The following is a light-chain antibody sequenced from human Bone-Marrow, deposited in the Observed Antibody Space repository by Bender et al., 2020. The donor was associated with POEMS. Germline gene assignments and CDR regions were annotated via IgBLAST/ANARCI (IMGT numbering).Light chain of an antibody. CDR3: AVWDDSLNGWV. Sequence: QSVLTQPPSASGTPGQRVTISCSGGSSNIGAHAVNWYQHLPGTAPKPLIYSSHRRPLEVPDRFSGSRSGTSASLAISGLQSEDEVDYYCAVWDDSLNGWVFGGGTKLTVL. V-gene: IGLV1-44*01. J-gene: IGLJ3*02. CDR2: SSH. CDR1: SSNIGAHA.